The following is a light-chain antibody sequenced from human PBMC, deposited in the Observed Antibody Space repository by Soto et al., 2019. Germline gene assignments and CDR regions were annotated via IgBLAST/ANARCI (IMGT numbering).Light chain of an antibody. V-gene: IGLV1-40*01. CDR2: GNS. CDR3: HSYDSSLSGSKVV. Sequence: QAVVTQPPSVSGAPGQRVTISCTGSSSNIGAGYDVHWYQQLPGTAPKLLIYGNSNRPSGVPDRFSGSKSGTSASLAITGLQAEDEAVYYCHSYDSSLSGSKVVFGGGTKLTVL. CDR1: SSNIGAGYD. J-gene: IGLJ2*01.